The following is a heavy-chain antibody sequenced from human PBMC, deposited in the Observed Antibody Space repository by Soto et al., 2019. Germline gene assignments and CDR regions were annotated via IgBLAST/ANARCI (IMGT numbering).Heavy chain of an antibody. Sequence: GGSLRLSCAASGVTVSSNYMSWVRQAPGRGLEWVSVIYSGGSTYYADSVKGRFTISRDNSKNTLYLQMNSLRAEDTAVYYCAKEAAVGSFFDYWGQGTLVTVSS. CDR3: AKEAAVGSFFDY. D-gene: IGHD6-13*01. V-gene: IGHV3-53*01. CDR1: GVTVSSNY. J-gene: IGHJ4*02. CDR2: IYSGGST.